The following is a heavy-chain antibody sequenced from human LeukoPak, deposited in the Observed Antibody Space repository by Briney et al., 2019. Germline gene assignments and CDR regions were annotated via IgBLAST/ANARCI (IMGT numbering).Heavy chain of an antibody. CDR3: AKRGHYSINWYHYFDY. CDR2: IASNGGSE. CDR1: GFTFTTYG. Sequence: GGSLRLSCAASGFTFTTYGLHWVRQAPGKGLEWVAAIASNGGSEYYADSVKGRFTISRDNSKNTLFLQMNSLRPDDTAVYYCAKRGHYSINWYHYFDYWGQEPVDTVSS. J-gene: IGHJ4*02. V-gene: IGHV3-30*18. D-gene: IGHD6-13*01.